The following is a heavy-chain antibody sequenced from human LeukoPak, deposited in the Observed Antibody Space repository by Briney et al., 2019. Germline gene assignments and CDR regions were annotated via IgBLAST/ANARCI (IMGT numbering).Heavy chain of an antibody. D-gene: IGHD3-3*01. CDR1: GFTFSDYY. J-gene: IGHJ4*02. Sequence: GGSLRLSCAASGFTFSDYYMSWIRQAPGKGLEWVSSISSSGDTIYYADSVKGRFTISRDNAKNSLYLQMNSLRAEDTAVYYCAGSGDFWSGYYTTYYFDYWGQGTLVTVSS. CDR3: AGSGDFWSGYYTTYYFDY. V-gene: IGHV3-11*04. CDR2: ISSSGDTI.